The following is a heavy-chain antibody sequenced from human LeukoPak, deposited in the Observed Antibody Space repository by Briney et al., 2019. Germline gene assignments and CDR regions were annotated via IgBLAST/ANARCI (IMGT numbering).Heavy chain of an antibody. V-gene: IGHV4-59*08. D-gene: IGHD1-26*01. Sequence: SETLSLTCTVSGDSVNAYYWTWIRQPPGRGLEWIGHMYYSGSTTYSPSLKGRVSISFDASKKQLSLRLNSVTAADTAVYYCARLRGSYGGDAFDIWGQGTVVTVSS. CDR1: GDSVNAYY. J-gene: IGHJ3*02. CDR2: MYYSGST. CDR3: ARLRGSYGGDAFDI.